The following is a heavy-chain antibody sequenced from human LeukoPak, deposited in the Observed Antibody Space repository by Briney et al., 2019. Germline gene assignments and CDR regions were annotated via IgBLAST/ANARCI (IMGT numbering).Heavy chain of an antibody. CDR3: ARDGPSSWYGPFDY. V-gene: IGHV3-7*01. J-gene: IGHJ4*02. D-gene: IGHD6-13*01. Sequence: GGSLRLSCAASGFTFSSYWMSWVRQAPGKGLEWVANIKQDGSEKYYVDSVKGRFTISRDNAKNSLYLQMNSLRAEDTAVYYRARDGPSSWYGPFDYWGQGTLVTVSS. CDR2: IKQDGSEK. CDR1: GFTFSSYW.